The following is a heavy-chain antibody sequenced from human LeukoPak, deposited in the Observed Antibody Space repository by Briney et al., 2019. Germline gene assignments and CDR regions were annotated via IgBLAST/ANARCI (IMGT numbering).Heavy chain of an antibody. J-gene: IGHJ4*02. CDR3: ARAPQSGY. Sequence: GGALRLSCAACGVIFSSYSMNWVGQAPGKGLEWVSYISSRSSTIYYADSVKGRFTISRDNAKNSLYLQMNSLRAEDTAVYYCARAPQSGYWGQGTLVTVSS. CDR1: GVIFSSYS. CDR2: ISSRSSTI. V-gene: IGHV3-48*01. D-gene: IGHD6-25*01.